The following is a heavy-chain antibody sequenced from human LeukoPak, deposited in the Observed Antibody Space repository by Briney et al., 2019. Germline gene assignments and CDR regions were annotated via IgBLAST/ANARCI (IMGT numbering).Heavy chain of an antibody. D-gene: IGHD1-14*01. CDR3: ATPQEGDAFDI. CDR1: GYTLTSYD. Sequence: GASVKVSCKASGYTLTSYDINWVRQATGQGLEWMGWMNPNSGNTGYAQKFQGRVTITRNTSISTAYMELSSLRSEDTAVYYCATPQEGDAFDIWGQGTMVTVSS. J-gene: IGHJ3*02. CDR2: MNPNSGNT. V-gene: IGHV1-8*03.